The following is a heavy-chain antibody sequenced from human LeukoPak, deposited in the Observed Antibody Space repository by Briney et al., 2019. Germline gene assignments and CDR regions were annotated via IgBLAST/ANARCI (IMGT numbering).Heavy chain of an antibody. Sequence: SETLSLTCAVSGGSFSGYYWSWIRQPPGKGLEWIGEINHSGSTNYNPSLKSQVTISVDTSKNQFSLKLSSVTAADTAVYYCARGFWGSGSYPSDYWGQGTLVTVSS. CDR3: ARGFWGSGSYPSDY. CDR2: INHSGST. J-gene: IGHJ4*02. D-gene: IGHD3-10*01. V-gene: IGHV4-34*01. CDR1: GGSFSGYY.